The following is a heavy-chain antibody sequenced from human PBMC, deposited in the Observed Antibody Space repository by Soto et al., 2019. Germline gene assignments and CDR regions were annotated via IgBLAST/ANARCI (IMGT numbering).Heavy chain of an antibody. CDR3: ARSPNYYDSSGFYIDS. V-gene: IGHV1-69*13. D-gene: IGHD3-22*01. CDR2: IIPVFGTT. CDR1: GGAFSSYA. J-gene: IGHJ4*02. Sequence: ASVKVSCKASGGAFSSYAISWVRQAPGQGLEWMGGIIPVFGTTNYARKFQGRVTITADVSTSTAYMELSGLRSEDTAIYYCARSPNYYDSSGFYIDSWGQGTLVTVSS.